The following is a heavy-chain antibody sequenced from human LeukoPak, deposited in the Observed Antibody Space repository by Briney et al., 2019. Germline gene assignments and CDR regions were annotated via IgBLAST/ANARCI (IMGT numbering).Heavy chain of an antibody. CDR3: ARQMTSTRLFDS. Sequence: PGRSLRLSCVASGFIFSDHPFHWVRQSPEKGLEWVALIGSDGTKKYYAVSVQGRFSVSRENSKNTLFLEMDTLRADDTAVYFCARQMTSTRLFDSWGQGTLVTVSS. J-gene: IGHJ4*02. D-gene: IGHD5/OR15-5a*01. CDR2: IGSDGTKK. CDR1: GFIFSDHP. V-gene: IGHV3-30*04.